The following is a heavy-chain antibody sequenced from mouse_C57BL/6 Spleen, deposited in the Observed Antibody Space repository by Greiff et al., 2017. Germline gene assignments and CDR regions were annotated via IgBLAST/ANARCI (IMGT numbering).Heavy chain of an antibody. J-gene: IGHJ3*01. V-gene: IGHV2-2*01. CDR2: IWSGGST. CDR3: VRNKVGAWFAY. Sequence: QVQLKESGPGLVQPSQSLSITCTVSGFSLTSYGVHWVRQSPGKGLEWLGVIWSGGSTDYNAAFISRLSISKDNSKSQVFFKMNSLQADDTAIYYCVRNKVGAWFAYWGQGTLVTVSA. CDR1: GFSLTSYG. D-gene: IGHD1-1*02.